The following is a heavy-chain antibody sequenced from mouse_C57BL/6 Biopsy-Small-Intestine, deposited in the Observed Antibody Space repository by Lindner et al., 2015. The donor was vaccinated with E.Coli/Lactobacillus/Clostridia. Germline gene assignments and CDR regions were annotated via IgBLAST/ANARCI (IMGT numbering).Heavy chain of an antibody. CDR3: ARGLRGWFAY. CDR1: GYSFTGYY. V-gene: IGHV1-42*01. CDR2: INPSTGGT. J-gene: IGHJ3*01. D-gene: IGHD3-1*01. Sequence: VQLQESGPELVKPGASVKISCKASGYSFTGYYMNWVKQSPEKSLEWIGEINPSTGGTTYNQKFKAKATLTVDKSSSTAYMQLKSLTSEDSAVYYCARGLRGWFAYWGQGTLVTVSA.